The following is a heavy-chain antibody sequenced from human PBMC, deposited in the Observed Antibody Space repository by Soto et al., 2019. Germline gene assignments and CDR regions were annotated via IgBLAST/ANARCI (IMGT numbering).Heavy chain of an antibody. D-gene: IGHD3-22*01. CDR1: GYSFTSYW. V-gene: IGHV5-51*01. J-gene: IGHJ3*01. Sequence: GESLKISCNGSGYSFTSYWIGWVRQMPGKGLEWMGIIYPGDSDTRYSPSFQGQVTISADKSISTAYLQWRSLKASATAMYYCARPVYYDSRGPSASAPVGSWGQGTMVTV. CDR2: IYPGDSDT. CDR3: ARPVYYDSRGPSASAPVGS.